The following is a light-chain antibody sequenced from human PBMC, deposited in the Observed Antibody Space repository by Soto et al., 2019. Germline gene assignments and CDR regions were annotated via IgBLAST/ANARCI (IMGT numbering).Light chain of an antibody. V-gene: IGKV3-11*01. CDR1: QSVSSD. CDR3: QQRSNWPPIT. Sequence: EVVLTQSPVTLSLSPGERATLSCRASQSVSSDLAWYHQKPGQAPRLLIFGASKRATGIPARFSGSGSGTDFTLTISSLEPEDFAVYYCQQRSNWPPITFGQGTR. CDR2: GAS. J-gene: IGKJ5*01.